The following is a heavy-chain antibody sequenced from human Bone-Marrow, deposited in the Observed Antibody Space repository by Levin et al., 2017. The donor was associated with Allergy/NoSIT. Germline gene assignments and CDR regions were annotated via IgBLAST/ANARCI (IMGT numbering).Heavy chain of an antibody. J-gene: IGHJ6*02. CDR2: MSEDGTKK. Sequence: GESLKISCKASGFMFSRYSFHWVRQAPGKGLEWVALMSEDGTKKSYADSVKGRFTISRDNSQNTLSLQMNSLSTEDTAVYFCARGVNSGDTCYSVESYYYTMDVWGRGTTVTVSS. V-gene: IGHV3-30-3*01. CDR1: GFMFSRYS. D-gene: IGHD2-15*01. CDR3: ARGVNSGDTCYSVESYYYTMDV.